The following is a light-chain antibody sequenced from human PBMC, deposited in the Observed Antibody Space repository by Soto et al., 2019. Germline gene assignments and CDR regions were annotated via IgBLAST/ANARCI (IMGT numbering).Light chain of an antibody. CDR3: QQYNNWPRT. J-gene: IGKJ1*01. CDR1: QSVGGD. Sequence: EGVMTQSPATLSLSPGERATLSCRASQSVGGDVAWYQQKPGQAPRLLIFGASTRPAGIPARFSGSGSATEFTLTISSLQSEDFAVYYCQQYNNWPRTFGQGTKVDIK. V-gene: IGKV3-15*01. CDR2: GAS.